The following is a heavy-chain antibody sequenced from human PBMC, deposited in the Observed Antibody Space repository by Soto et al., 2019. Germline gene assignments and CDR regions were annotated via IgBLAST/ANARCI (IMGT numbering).Heavy chain of an antibody. CDR1: GGSISSYY. CDR2: IYYSGST. J-gene: IGHJ4*02. D-gene: IGHD5-12*01. Sequence: QVQLQESGPGLVKPSETLSLTCTVSGGSISSYYWSWIRQPPGKGLEWIGYIYYSGSTKYNPSLKSRVTISVDTSKNQFSLKLSSVTAADTAVYYCARGGLRSLRYWGQGTLVTVSS. V-gene: IGHV4-59*01. CDR3: ARGGLRSLRY.